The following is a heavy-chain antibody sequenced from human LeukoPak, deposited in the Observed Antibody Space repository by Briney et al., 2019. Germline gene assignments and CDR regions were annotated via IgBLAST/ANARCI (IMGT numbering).Heavy chain of an antibody. D-gene: IGHD3-10*01. CDR1: GFTFSSYW. V-gene: IGHV3-7*01. CDR3: ARAAGGSGSYYTTYYYYYYMDV. Sequence: GGSLRLSCAASGFTFSSYWMSWVRQAPGKGLEWVANIKQDGSEKYYVDSVKGRFTISRDNAKNSLYLQMNSLRAEDTAVYYCARAAGGSGSYYTTYYYYYYMDVWGKGTTVTVSS. CDR2: IKQDGSEK. J-gene: IGHJ6*03.